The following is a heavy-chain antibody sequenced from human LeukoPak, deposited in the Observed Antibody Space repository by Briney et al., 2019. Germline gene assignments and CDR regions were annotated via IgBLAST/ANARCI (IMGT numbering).Heavy chain of an antibody. D-gene: IGHD2-15*01. CDR2: ISSTSYI. Sequence: PGGSLRLSCAASGFTFSSYSMNWVRQAPGKGLEWVSSISSTSYIYYADSAKGRFTISRDNSRNSLYLQMNSLRAEDTAVYYCARVSGSRGCFDYWGQGTLVTVSS. CDR3: ARVSGSRGCFDY. J-gene: IGHJ4*02. CDR1: GFTFSSYS. V-gene: IGHV3-21*06.